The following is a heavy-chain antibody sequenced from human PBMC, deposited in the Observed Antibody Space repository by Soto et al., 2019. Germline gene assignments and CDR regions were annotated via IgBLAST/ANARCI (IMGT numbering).Heavy chain of an antibody. CDR1: CGNIRNYD. Sequence: SEPMSLTCTVSCGNIRNYDWRWIRQPPGKGLEWIGYIYYSGSTNYNPSLKSRVTISVDTSKNQFSLKLSSVTAADTAVYYCARQNYDYVWGSYRYTVPRPFDYWGQGTLVTVSS. V-gene: IGHV4-59*08. D-gene: IGHD3-16*02. CDR3: ARQNYDYVWGSYRYTVPRPFDY. J-gene: IGHJ4*02. CDR2: IYYSGST.